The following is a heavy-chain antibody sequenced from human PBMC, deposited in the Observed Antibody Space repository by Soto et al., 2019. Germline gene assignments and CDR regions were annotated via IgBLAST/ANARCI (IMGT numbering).Heavy chain of an antibody. CDR1: GFTFSSYG. V-gene: IGHV3-30*18. Sequence: QVQLVESGGGVVQPGRSLRLSCAASGFTFSSYGMHWVRQAPGKGLEWVAVISYDGSNKYYADSVKGRFTISRDNSKNTLYLQMNSLRAEDTAVYYCAKDFPIQLWLGYYYYGMDVWGQGTTVTVSS. D-gene: IGHD5-18*01. CDR2: ISYDGSNK. CDR3: AKDFPIQLWLGYYYYGMDV. J-gene: IGHJ6*02.